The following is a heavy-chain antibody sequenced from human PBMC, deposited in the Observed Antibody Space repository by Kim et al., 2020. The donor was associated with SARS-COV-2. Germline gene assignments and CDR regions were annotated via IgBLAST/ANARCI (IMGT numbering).Heavy chain of an antibody. CDR2: IDGSDGTT. J-gene: IGHJ4*02. V-gene: IGHV3-23*01. CDR3: LKGGGGWIWAH. D-gene: IGHD2-2*03. Sequence: GGSLRLSCTTSGFTFTGYAMSWVRQAQGKGLEWVSSIDGSDGTTYYVDSVKGRFTTSRDNSKNTLYLQMNSLRADDTAVYYCLKGGGGWIWAHCGQGTRV. CDR1: GFTFTGYA.